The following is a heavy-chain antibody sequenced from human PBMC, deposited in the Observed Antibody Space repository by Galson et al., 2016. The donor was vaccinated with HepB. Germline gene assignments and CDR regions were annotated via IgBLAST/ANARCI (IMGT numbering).Heavy chain of an antibody. CDR3: AKARSVHLLLFDS. J-gene: IGHJ4*02. Sequence: RLSCAASGFTFSTYAMSWVRQAPGKGLEWASGISGSGGNTYYADSVKGRFTISRDNSKKTLYLQMNGLRAEDTAVYFCAKARSVHLLLFDSWGQGNLVTVSS. V-gene: IGHV3-23*01. D-gene: IGHD2-15*01. CDR2: ISGSGGNT. CDR1: GFTFSTYA.